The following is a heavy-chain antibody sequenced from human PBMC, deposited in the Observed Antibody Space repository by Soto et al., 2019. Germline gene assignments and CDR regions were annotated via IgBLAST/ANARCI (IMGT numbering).Heavy chain of an antibody. J-gene: IGHJ6*01. CDR2: IYYSGST. Sequence: SETLSLTCIVSGGSISSYYWSWIRQPPGKGLEWIGYIYYSGSTNYNPSLKSRVTISVDTSKNQFSLKLSSVTAADTAVYYCAREDRYYYYGMDVWGQGNTVTVSS. D-gene: IGHD2-15*01. CDR3: AREDRYYYYGMDV. CDR1: GGSISSYY. V-gene: IGHV4-59*01.